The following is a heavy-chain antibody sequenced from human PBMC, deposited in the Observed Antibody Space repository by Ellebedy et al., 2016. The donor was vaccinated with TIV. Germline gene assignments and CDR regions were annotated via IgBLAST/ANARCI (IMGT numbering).Heavy chain of an antibody. J-gene: IGHJ6*02. CDR3: AGGARMGLYSYYYCGMDV. D-gene: IGHD4/OR15-4a*01. CDR1: GFSFSRYE. V-gene: IGHV3-48*03. Sequence: GGSLRLSCVASGFSFSRYEMNWVRQAPGKGLEWVSYIIDTGNTLYYADSVKGRFTIARDNAENSLFLQINSMRAEDTAVYYCAGGARMGLYSYYYCGMDVWGQGTTVTVSS. CDR2: IIDTGNTL.